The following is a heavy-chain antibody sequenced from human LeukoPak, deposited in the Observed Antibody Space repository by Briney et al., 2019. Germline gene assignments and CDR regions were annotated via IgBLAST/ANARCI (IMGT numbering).Heavy chain of an antibody. CDR3: ARRLDGDYYFDT. D-gene: IGHD4-17*01. V-gene: IGHV4-34*01. CDR2: INHSGST. J-gene: IGHJ4*02. CDR1: GGSFSGYY. Sequence: SETLSLTCAVYGGSFSGYYWSWIRQPPGKGLEWIGEINHSGSTNYNPSLKSRVTISVDTSKNQFSLKLSSVTAADTAVYYCARRLDGDYYFDTWGQGILVTVSS.